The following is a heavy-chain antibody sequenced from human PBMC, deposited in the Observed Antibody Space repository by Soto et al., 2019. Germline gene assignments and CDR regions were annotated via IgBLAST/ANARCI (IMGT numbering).Heavy chain of an antibody. Sequence: GGSLRLSCAASGFTFSSYWMSWVRQAPGKGLEWVANIKQDGSEKYYVDSVKGRFTISRDNAKNSLYLQMNSLRAKDTAVYYCASERYYDYVWGSYLGAFDIWGQGTMVTVSS. D-gene: IGHD3-16*01. CDR2: IKQDGSEK. CDR3: ASERYYDYVWGSYLGAFDI. V-gene: IGHV3-7*01. CDR1: GFTFSSYW. J-gene: IGHJ3*02.